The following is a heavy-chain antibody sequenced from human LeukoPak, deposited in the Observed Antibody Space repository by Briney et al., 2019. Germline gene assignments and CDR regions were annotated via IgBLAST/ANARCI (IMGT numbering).Heavy chain of an antibody. CDR1: GDSSSNNY. CDR3: AREGVRGLDY. V-gene: IGHV4-59*01. Sequence: SETLSLTCTVSGDSSSNNYWTWIRQSPGKGLEWIGYFYYTGSTNYNPSLQSRVTISVDTSKNQFSLKLSSVAAADTAVYYCAREGVRGLDYWGQGTLVTVSS. CDR2: FYYTGST. J-gene: IGHJ4*02. D-gene: IGHD3-16*01.